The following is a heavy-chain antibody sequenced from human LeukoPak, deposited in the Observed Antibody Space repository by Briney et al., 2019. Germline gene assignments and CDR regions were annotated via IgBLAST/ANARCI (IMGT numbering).Heavy chain of an antibody. D-gene: IGHD6-13*01. CDR3: ARAAAAKGALDY. CDR1: GDSVSSNSAA. J-gene: IGHJ4*02. V-gene: IGHV6-1*01. Sequence: SQTLSLTCAISGDSVSSNSAAWNWIRQSPSRGLEWLGRTYYRSKWFNDYAASVKSRITINPDTSKNQFSLPLNSVTPEDTAVYYCARAAAAKGALDYWGQGTLVTVSS. CDR2: TYYRSKWFN.